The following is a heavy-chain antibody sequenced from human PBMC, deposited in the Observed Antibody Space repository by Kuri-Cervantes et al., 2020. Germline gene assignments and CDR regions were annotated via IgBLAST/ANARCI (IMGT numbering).Heavy chain of an antibody. J-gene: IGHJ5*02. CDR2: IYYSGST. V-gene: IGHV4-39*07. CDR3: ARGEHPPGRGIHWFDP. D-gene: IGHD3-10*01. Sequence: SETLSLTCTVSGGSISSSSYYWGWIRQPPGKGLEWIGSIYYSGSTYYNPSLKSRVTISVDTSKNQFSLKLSSVTAADTAIYYCARGEHPPGRGIHWFDPWGQGTQVTVSS. CDR1: GGSISSSSYY.